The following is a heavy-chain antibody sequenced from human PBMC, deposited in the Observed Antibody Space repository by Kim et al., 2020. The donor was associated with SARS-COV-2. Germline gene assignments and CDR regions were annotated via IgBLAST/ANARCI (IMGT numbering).Heavy chain of an antibody. V-gene: IGHV1-69*13. D-gene: IGHD2-21*02. CDR1: GGTFSSYA. CDR3: ARDCLAYCGGDCYCGAEDWFDP. J-gene: IGHJ5*02. CDR2: IIPIFGTA. Sequence: SVKVSCKASGGTFSSYAISWVRQAPGQGLEWMGGIIPIFGTANYAQKFQGRVTITADESTSTAYMELSSLRSEDTAVYYCARDCLAYCGGDCYCGAEDWFDPWGQGTLVTVSS.